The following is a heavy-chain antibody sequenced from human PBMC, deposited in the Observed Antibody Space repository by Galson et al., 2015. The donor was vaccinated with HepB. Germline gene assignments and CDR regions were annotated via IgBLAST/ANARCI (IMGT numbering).Heavy chain of an antibody. V-gene: IGHV1-3*01. CDR3: ARVAWDYYGMDV. CDR1: GSTLTTYA. D-gene: IGHD3-16*01. Sequence: SVKVSCKASGSTLTTYAMHWVRQAPGQRLEWMGRINAGNGKTKYSEKFQGRVTITRDTSASTAYMELTGLRSEDTAVYYCARVAWDYYGMDVWGQGTTVTVSS. J-gene: IGHJ6*02. CDR2: INAGNGKT.